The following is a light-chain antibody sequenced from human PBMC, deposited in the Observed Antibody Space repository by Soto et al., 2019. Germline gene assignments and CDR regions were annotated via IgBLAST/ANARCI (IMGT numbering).Light chain of an antibody. Sequence: QLVLTQPPSVSGAPGQRVTISCTGSSSNIGARYDVHWYQQLPGTVPKLLIYANNNRPSGVPDRFSGSRSGTSASLAITGLQAGDEADYYCQSYDSSLSEGVFGGGTKVTVL. V-gene: IGLV1-40*01. J-gene: IGLJ2*01. CDR2: ANN. CDR3: QSYDSSLSEGV. CDR1: SSNIGARYD.